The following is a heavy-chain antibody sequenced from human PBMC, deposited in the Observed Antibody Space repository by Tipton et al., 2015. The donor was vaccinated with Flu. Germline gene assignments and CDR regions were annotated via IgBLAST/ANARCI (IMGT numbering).Heavy chain of an antibody. V-gene: IGHV4-39*01. CDR1: GGSISSSSSS. Sequence: LRLSCTVSGGSISSSSSSWGWVRQPPGKGLEWIATFYYDETTHYNPSLNSRVAISVDTSKNQFSLKVTSVTGADTAVYYCVRLPGHCSRTTCFGYYDMDVWGQGTTVTVSS. CDR3: VRLPGHCSRTTCFGYYDMDV. J-gene: IGHJ6*02. D-gene: IGHD2-2*03. CDR2: FYYDETT.